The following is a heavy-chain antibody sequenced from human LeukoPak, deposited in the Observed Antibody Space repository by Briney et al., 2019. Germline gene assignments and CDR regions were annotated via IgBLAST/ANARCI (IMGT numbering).Heavy chain of an antibody. Sequence: RASETLSLTCAVYGGSFSGYYLSWIRQPPGKGLEWIGEINHSGSTNYNPSLKSRVTISVDTSKNQFSLKLSSVTAADTAVYYCARGRRYSSGWYVPVQNWFDPRGQGTLVTVSS. D-gene: IGHD6-19*01. CDR2: INHSGST. V-gene: IGHV4-34*01. CDR1: GGSFSGYY. CDR3: ARGRRYSSGWYVPVQNWFDP. J-gene: IGHJ5*02.